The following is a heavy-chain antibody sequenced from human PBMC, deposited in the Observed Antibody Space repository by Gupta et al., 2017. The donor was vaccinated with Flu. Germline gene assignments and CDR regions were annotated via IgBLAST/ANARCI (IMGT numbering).Heavy chain of an antibody. CDR1: GFPLADYA. V-gene: IGHV3-9*01. J-gene: IGHJ6*02. D-gene: IGHD2-2*01. CDR3: ARSGAEFAVPSGDHYYYGLDV. CDR2: ISWNSGSI. Sequence: EVQVVESGGGLVQPGRSLRLSCVASGFPLADYAMQWVRQTPGKGLEWVAGISWNSGSIGYADSVKGRFTISRDNAKNSLYLQMNSLRVEDTALYYCARSGAEFAVPSGDHYYYGLDVWGRGTTVTVSS.